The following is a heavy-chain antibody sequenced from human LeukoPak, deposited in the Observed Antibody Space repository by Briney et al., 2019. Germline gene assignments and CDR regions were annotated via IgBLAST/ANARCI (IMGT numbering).Heavy chain of an antibody. CDR2: ISSSSSYI. D-gene: IGHD6-19*01. J-gene: IGHJ3*02. CDR3: ARVVAVAGRAFGI. Sequence: PGGSLRLSCAASGFTFSSYSMNWVRQAPGKGLEWVSSISSSSSYIYYADSVKGRFTISRDNAKNSLYLQMNSLRAEDTAVYYCARVVAVAGRAFGIWGQGTMVTVSS. V-gene: IGHV3-21*01. CDR1: GFTFSSYS.